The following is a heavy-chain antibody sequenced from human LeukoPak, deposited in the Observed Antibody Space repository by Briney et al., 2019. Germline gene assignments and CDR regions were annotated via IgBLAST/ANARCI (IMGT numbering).Heavy chain of an antibody. CDR2: IYTSGST. Sequence: SGTLSLTCTVSGGSISSYYWSWIRQPAGKGLEWIGRIYTSGSTNYNPSLKSRVTMSVDTSKNQFSLKLSSVTAADTAVYYCARDAMVTTGDWFDPWGQGTLVTVSS. J-gene: IGHJ5*02. CDR3: ARDAMVTTGDWFDP. CDR1: GGSISSYY. V-gene: IGHV4-4*07. D-gene: IGHD2-8*02.